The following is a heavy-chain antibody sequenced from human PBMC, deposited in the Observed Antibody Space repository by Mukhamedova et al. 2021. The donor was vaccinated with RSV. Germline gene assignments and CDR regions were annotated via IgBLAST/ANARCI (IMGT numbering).Heavy chain of an antibody. V-gene: IGHV2-26*01. Sequence: GKALEWLAHIFSNDGKSYSTSLKSRLTISKDTSKSQVVLTMTNMDPVDTATYYCARIDFWSGPYYFDYWGQGTLVTVSS. CDR3: ARIDFWSGPYYFDY. CDR2: IFSNDGK. D-gene: IGHD3-3*01. J-gene: IGHJ4*02.